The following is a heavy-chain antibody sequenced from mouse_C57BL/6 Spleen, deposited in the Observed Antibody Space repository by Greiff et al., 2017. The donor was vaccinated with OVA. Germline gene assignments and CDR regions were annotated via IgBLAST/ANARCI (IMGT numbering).Heavy chain of an antibody. CDR1: GYSFTSYY. CDR3: ARGRDGYLYAMDY. J-gene: IGHJ4*01. D-gene: IGHD2-3*01. CDR2: IYPGSGNT. Sequence: QVQLKESGPELVKPGASVKISCKASGYSFTSYYIHWVKQRPGQGLEWIGWIYPGSGNTKYNEKFKGKATLTADTSSSTAYMQLSSLTSEDSAVYYCARGRDGYLYAMDYWGQGTSVTVSS. V-gene: IGHV1-66*01.